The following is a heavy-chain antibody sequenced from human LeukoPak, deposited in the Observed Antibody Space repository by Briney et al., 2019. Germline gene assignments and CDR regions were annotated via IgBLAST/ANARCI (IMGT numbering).Heavy chain of an antibody. CDR1: GFTFSSYS. CDR3: ARLRGGSYGSGEYCYYYGRDV. D-gene: IGHD3-10*01. CDR2: ISSGGSYI. J-gene: IGHJ6*04. Sequence: GGSLRLSCAASGFTFSSYSMNWVRQAPGKGLEWVSSISSGGSYIYYADSVKGRFTISRDNAKNSLYLQMNSLRAEDTAVYYRARLRGGSYGSGEYCYYYGRDVWGEGTTVTVSS. V-gene: IGHV3-21*01.